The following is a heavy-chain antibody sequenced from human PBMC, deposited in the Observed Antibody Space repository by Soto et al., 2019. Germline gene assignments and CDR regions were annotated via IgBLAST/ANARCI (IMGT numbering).Heavy chain of an antibody. CDR1: GFTFSSYA. J-gene: IGHJ2*01. CDR3: ARPLWRDDYNWEYFDL. D-gene: IGHD4-4*01. Sequence: PGGSLRLSCAASGFTFSSYAMHWVRQAPGKGLEWVAVISYDGSNKYYADSVKGRFTISRDNSKNTLYLQMNSLRAEDTAVYYCARPLWRDDYNWEYFDLWGRGTLVTGSS. V-gene: IGHV3-30-3*01. CDR2: ISYDGSNK.